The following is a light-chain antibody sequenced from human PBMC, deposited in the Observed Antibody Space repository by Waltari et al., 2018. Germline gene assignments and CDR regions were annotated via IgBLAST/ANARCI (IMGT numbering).Light chain of an antibody. CDR3: QAWDRNTGV. CDR1: NLGDKF. J-gene: IGLJ3*02. Sequence: SYELTQPPSVSVSPGQTASIPCSGDNLGDKFASWYQQKPGQSPVLVIYQDTKRPSGIPGGFSSSRSGNSATLTIRRTQAMDAADYYWQAWDRNTGVFGGGTKLTVL. V-gene: IGLV3-1*01. CDR2: QDT.